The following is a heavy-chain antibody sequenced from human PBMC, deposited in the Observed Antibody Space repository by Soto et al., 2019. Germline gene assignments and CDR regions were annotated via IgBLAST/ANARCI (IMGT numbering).Heavy chain of an antibody. CDR3: LRDYYDTSGYPNPFDM. Sequence: PGGSLRLSCAASGFTLSRHTMNWVRQAPGKGLEWVSFIGSRTSDIYYADSVKGRFTISRDNAKNSLYLDLTRLRAEDTAVYFCLRDYYDTSGYPNPFDMWGQGTMVTVSS. CDR1: GFTLSRHT. J-gene: IGHJ3*02. CDR2: IGSRTSDI. V-gene: IGHV3-21*01. D-gene: IGHD3-22*01.